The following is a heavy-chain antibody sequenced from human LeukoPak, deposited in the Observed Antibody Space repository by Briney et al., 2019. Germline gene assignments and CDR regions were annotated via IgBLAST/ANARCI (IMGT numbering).Heavy chain of an antibody. V-gene: IGHV3-48*03. CDR1: GFTFSSYE. Sequence: GGSLRLSCAASGFTFSSYEMNWVRQAPGKGLEWVSYISSSGSTIYYADSVKGRFTISRDNAKNSLYLQMNSLRAEDTAVYYCARGGSYYYDSSVQRGAFDIWGQGTMVTVSS. CDR3: ARGGSYYYDSSVQRGAFDI. CDR2: ISSSGSTI. J-gene: IGHJ3*02. D-gene: IGHD3-22*01.